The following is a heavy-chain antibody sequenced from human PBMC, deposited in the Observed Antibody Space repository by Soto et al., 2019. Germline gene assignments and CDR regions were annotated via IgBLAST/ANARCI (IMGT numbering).Heavy chain of an antibody. CDR2: IYYSGST. D-gene: IGHD3-9*01. CDR1: GGSISSYY. J-gene: IGHJ4*02. CDR3: ARGGALRYFDWFE. Sequence: ETLSLTCTVSGGSISSYYWSWIRQPPGKGLEWIGYIYYSGSTNYNPSLKSRVTISVDTSKNQFSLMLSSVTAADTAVYYCARGGALRYFDWFEWGQGTLVTVSS. V-gene: IGHV4-59*12.